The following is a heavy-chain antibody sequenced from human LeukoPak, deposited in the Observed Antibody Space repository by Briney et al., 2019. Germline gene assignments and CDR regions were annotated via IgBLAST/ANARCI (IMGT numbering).Heavy chain of an antibody. Sequence: GGSLRLSCAASGFTFSSYEMNWVRQAPGKGLEWVSSISSSSSYIYYADSVKGRFTISRDNAKNSLYLQMNSLRAEDTAVYYCARDVSWLFDYWGQGTLVTVSS. J-gene: IGHJ4*02. V-gene: IGHV3-21*01. CDR3: ARDVSWLFDY. CDR1: GFTFSSYE. CDR2: ISSSSSYI. D-gene: IGHD6-13*01.